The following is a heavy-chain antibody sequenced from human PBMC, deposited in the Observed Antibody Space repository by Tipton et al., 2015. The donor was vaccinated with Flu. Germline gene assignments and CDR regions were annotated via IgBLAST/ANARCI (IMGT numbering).Heavy chain of an antibody. CDR1: GFTFSSYS. CDR3: ARGYCSGGSCYSIGFDY. Sequence: SLRLSCAASGFTFSSYSMNWVRQAPGKGLEWVAVIWYDGSNKYYADSVKGRFTISRDNSKNTLYLQMNSLRAEDTAVYYCARGYCSGGSCYSIGFDYWGQGTLVTVSS. CDR2: IWYDGSNK. D-gene: IGHD2-15*01. J-gene: IGHJ4*02. V-gene: IGHV3-33*08.